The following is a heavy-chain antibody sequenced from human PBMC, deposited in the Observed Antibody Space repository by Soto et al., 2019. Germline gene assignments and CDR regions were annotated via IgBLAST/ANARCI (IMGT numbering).Heavy chain of an antibody. D-gene: IGHD5-12*01. CDR3: GRGRSGQIVVFY. V-gene: IGHV1-2*02. Sequence: ASVKVSCKASGYTFTGHYIHWVRQAPEQGPEWMGEIGPEGGATRYAQKFQGRVTMTRDMSITTVYMGLNNLSPDDTAVYYCGRGRSGQIVVFYWGQGTPVTVSS. CDR1: GYTFTGHY. J-gene: IGHJ4*02. CDR2: IGPEGGAT.